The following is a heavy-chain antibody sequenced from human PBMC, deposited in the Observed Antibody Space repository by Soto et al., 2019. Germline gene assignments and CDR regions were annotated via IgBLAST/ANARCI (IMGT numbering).Heavy chain of an antibody. D-gene: IGHD3-22*01. CDR3: AIDYFDYDRSRGLAEYVFDY. CDR1: GGIFSSYA. J-gene: IGHJ4*02. Sequence: QVQLVQSGAEVKKPGSSVKVSCKASGGIFSSYAISWVRQAPGQGLEWLGGIIPIFGPANYAQNFQGRVTSTADESTRTAYMEMSSVGAEDTALYYCAIDYFDYDRSRGLAEYVFDYLGQGTLVTVSS. V-gene: IGHV1-69*01. CDR2: IIPIFGPA.